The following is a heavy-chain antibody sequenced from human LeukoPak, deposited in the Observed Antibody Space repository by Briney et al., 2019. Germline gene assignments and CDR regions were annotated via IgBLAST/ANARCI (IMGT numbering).Heavy chain of an antibody. CDR1: GGSFSGYY. V-gene: IGHV4-34*01. CDR3: ARGPYCGGDCYSFFDY. CDR2: INHSGST. D-gene: IGHD2-21*02. Sequence: PSETLSLTCAVYGGSFSGYYWSWIRQPPGKGLGWIGEINHSGSTNSNPSLKIRVTISVDTSKNQFSLKLSSVTAADTAVYYCARGPYCGGDCYSFFDYWGQGTLVTVSS. J-gene: IGHJ4*02.